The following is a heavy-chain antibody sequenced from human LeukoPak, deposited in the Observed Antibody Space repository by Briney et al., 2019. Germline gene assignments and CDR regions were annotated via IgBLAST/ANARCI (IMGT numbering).Heavy chain of an antibody. CDR3: AKTRGRYFDY. J-gene: IGHJ4*02. D-gene: IGHD3-10*01. CDR1: GFTFSTYS. CDR2: ISSSSSTI. Sequence: GGSLRLSCAASGFTFSTYSMNWVRQAPGKGLEWVSYISSSSSTIYYADSVKGRFTISRDISKNTLYLQMISLRADDTAVYYCAKTRGRYFDYWGQGTLVTVSS. V-gene: IGHV3-48*01.